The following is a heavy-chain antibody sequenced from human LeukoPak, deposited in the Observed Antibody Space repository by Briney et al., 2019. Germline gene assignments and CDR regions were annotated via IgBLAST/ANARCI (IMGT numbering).Heavy chain of an antibody. CDR1: GYTFTGYY. CDR2: INPNSGGT. Sequence: GASVKVSFKCSGYTFTGYYMHWMRQPPGQGLERMGLINPNSGGTNCAQKFQGRVTMTRGTSISTAYMELSRLRPDDTAVYYCARGDWNYYYYMDVWGKGTTVTVSS. V-gene: IGHV1-2*02. J-gene: IGHJ6*03. D-gene: IGHD3/OR15-3a*01. CDR3: ARGDWNYYYYMDV.